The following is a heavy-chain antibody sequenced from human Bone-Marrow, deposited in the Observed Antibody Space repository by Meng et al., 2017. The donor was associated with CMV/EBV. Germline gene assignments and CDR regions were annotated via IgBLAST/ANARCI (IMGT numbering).Heavy chain of an antibody. V-gene: IGHV1-69*05. Sequence: SVKVSCKASGYTFTGYYMHWVRQAPGQGLEWMGGIIPIFGTANYAQKFQGRVTITTDESTSTAYMELSSLRSEDTAVYYCASCDYTVTTSYYYYGMDVWGQGTTVTVPS. J-gene: IGHJ6*02. CDR3: ASCDYTVTTSYYYYGMDV. CDR2: IIPIFGTA. CDR1: GYTFTGYY. D-gene: IGHD4-11*01.